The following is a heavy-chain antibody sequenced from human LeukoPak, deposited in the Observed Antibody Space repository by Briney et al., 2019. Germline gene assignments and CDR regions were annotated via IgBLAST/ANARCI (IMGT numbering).Heavy chain of an antibody. CDR2: INANSGTT. CDR3: AKPISGGLAVTADWFHP. Sequence: GGSLRLSCTASGFAFSVYAMSWLRQPPGKGLECVSTINANSGTTSYAASVRGRFTISRDNYKNTLYLQLNTLRADDTATYYCAKPISGGLAVTADWFHPWGQGTLVVVSS. CDR1: GFAFSVYA. V-gene: IGHV3-23*01. D-gene: IGHD6-19*01. J-gene: IGHJ5*01.